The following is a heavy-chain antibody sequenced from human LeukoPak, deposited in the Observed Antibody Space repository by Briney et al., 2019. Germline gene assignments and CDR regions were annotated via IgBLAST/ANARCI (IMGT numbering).Heavy chain of an antibody. J-gene: IGHJ6*04. Sequence: ASVKVSCKASGGTFSSYAISWVRQAPGQGLEWMGWISAYNGNTNYAQKLQGRVTMTTDTSTSTAYMELRSLRSDDTAVYYCARGTGGDCSSTSCFPPDVWGKGTTVTISS. V-gene: IGHV1-18*01. CDR2: ISAYNGNT. CDR3: ARGTGGDCSSTSCFPPDV. CDR1: GGTFSSYA. D-gene: IGHD2-2*01.